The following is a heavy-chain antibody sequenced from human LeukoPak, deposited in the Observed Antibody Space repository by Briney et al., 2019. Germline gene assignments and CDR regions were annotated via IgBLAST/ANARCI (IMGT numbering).Heavy chain of an antibody. J-gene: IGHJ6*03. CDR2: IYHSGST. D-gene: IGHD2-15*01. V-gene: IGHV4-38-2*01. Sequence: SETLSLTCAVSGYSISSGYYWGWIRQPPGKGLEWIGSIYHSGSTYYNPSLKSRVTISVDTSKNQFSLKLSSVTAADTAVYYCARQDLYYYNYMDVWGKGTTVTVSS. CDR3: ARQDLYYYNYMDV. CDR1: GYSISSGYY.